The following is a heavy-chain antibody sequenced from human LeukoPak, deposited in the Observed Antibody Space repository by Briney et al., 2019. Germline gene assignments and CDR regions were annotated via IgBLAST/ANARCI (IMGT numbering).Heavy chain of an antibody. CDR1: GFTFDDYA. J-gene: IGHJ4*02. CDR2: ISWNSGSI. V-gene: IGHV3-9*01. D-gene: IGHD6-13*01. CDR3: ARDARYSSSWYYFDY. Sequence: PGGSLRLSCAASGFTFDDYAMHWVRQAPGKGLEWVSGISWNSGSIGYADSVKGRFTISRDNSKNTLYLQMNSLRAEDTAVYYCARDARYSSSWYYFDYWGQGTLVTVSS.